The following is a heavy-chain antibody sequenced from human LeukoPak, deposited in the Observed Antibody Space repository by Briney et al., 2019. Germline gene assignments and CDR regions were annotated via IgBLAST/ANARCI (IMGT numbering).Heavy chain of an antibody. V-gene: IGHV4-30-4*01. CDR3: ARVRGDYYGSGIGNWFDP. CDR2: IYYSGST. D-gene: IGHD3-10*01. CDR1: GGSISSGDYY. J-gene: IGHJ5*02. Sequence: SETLSLTCTVSGGSISSGDYYWSWIRQPPGKGLEWIGYIYYSGSTYYNPSLKSRVTISVDTSKNQFSLKLSSVTAADTAVYYCARVRGDYYGSGIGNWFDPWGQGTLVTVSS.